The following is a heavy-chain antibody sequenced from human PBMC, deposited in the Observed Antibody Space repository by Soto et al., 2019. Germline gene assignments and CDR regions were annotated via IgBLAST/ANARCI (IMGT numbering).Heavy chain of an antibody. CDR1: GYTFTSYG. CDR3: ARKTYYYDSSGYYVFDY. CDR2: LSAYNGNT. V-gene: IGHV1-18*04. D-gene: IGHD3-22*01. J-gene: IGHJ4*02. Sequence: ASVKVYCKASGYTFTSYGISWVRQAPGQGLEWMGWLSAYNGNTNYAQKLQGRVTMTTDTSTSTAYMELRSLRSDDTAVYYCARKTYYYDSSGYYVFDYSGQGTLVTVSS.